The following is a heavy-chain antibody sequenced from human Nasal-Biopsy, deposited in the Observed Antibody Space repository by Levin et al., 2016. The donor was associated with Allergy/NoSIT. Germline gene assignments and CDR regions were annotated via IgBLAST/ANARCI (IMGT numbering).Heavy chain of an antibody. D-gene: IGHD3-9*01. Sequence: GGSLRLSCEVSGFTFSNYWMTWVRQAPGKGLEWVANINQDESEVHYMDSVKGRFTISRDNSKSLVFLHMNSLKEEDTAVYICAATGFWGQGTLVTVSS. V-gene: IGHV3-7*01. CDR3: AATGF. CDR1: GFTFSNYW. CDR2: INQDESEV. J-gene: IGHJ4*02.